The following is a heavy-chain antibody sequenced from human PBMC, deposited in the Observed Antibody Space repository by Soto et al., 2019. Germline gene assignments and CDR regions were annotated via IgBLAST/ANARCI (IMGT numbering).Heavy chain of an antibody. CDR3: ARGSSGWFDY. V-gene: IGHV3-21*01. CDR2: ISSSSTYI. Sequence: EVQLVESGGGLVKPGGSQTLSCAASGFTFNNYNINWVRQAPGKGLEWVSSISSSSTYIYYADSVKGRFTISRDNAKNSLFLQMNSLRAEDTAVYYCARGSSGWFDYWGHGTLVTVSS. J-gene: IGHJ4*01. CDR1: GFTFNNYN. D-gene: IGHD6-19*01.